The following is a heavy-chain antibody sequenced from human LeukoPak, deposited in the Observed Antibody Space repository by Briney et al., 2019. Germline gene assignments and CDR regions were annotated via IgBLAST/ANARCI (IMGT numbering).Heavy chain of an antibody. CDR3: ARADRITMVRGVMY. D-gene: IGHD3-10*01. J-gene: IGHJ4*02. Sequence: ASVKVSCKASGYTFTGYYIHWVRQAPGQGLEWMGRINPNSGGTNYAQKFQGRVTMTRDTSISTAYMELSRLGSDDTAVYYCARADRITMVRGVMYWGQGTLVTVSS. CDR2: INPNSGGT. V-gene: IGHV1-2*06. CDR1: GYTFTGYY.